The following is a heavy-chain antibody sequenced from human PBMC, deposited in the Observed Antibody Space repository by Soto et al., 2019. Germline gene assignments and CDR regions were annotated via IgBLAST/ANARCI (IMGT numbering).Heavy chain of an antibody. CDR2: IWYDGSNK. CDR1: GFTFSSYG. Sequence: GGSLRLSCAASGFTFSSYGMHWVRQAPGKGLEWVAVIWYDGSNKYYADSVKGRFTISRDNSKNTLYLQMNSLRAEDTAVYYCARASRLYDYVWGSSNYDYWGQGTLVTVSS. V-gene: IGHV3-33*01. J-gene: IGHJ4*02. CDR3: ARASRLYDYVWGSSNYDY. D-gene: IGHD3-16*01.